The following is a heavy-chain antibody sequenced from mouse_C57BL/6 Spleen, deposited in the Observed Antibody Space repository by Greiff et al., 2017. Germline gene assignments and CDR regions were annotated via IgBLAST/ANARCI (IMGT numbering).Heavy chain of an antibody. Sequence: VQLPQSGPELVKPGASVKISCKASGYAFSRSWMHWVKQRPGKGLEWIGRISPGDGDTNYNGKFKGKATLTADKSSSTAYLQLRGLTSEDPAVYCCARFNWDEGYFDVWGTGTTVTVSS. V-gene: IGHV1-82*01. D-gene: IGHD4-1*02. CDR1: GYAFSRSW. J-gene: IGHJ1*03. CDR2: ISPGDGDT. CDR3: ARFNWDEGYFDV.